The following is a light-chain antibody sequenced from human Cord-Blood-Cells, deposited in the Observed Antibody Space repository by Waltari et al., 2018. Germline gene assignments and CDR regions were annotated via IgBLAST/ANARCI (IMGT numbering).Light chain of an antibody. Sequence: IQLTQSQSSLSASVGDRVTITCRASQGISSYLAWYQQKPGKAPKLLIYAASTLQSGVPSRFSGSGSGTDFTLTISSLQPEDFATYSCQQLNSYPETFGQGTRLEIK. CDR3: QQLNSYPET. CDR2: AAS. CDR1: QGISSY. V-gene: IGKV1-9*01. J-gene: IGKJ5*01.